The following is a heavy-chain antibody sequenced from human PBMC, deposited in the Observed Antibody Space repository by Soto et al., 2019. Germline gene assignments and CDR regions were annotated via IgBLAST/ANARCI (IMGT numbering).Heavy chain of an antibody. CDR1: GGSISSGDYY. Sequence: SETLSLTCTVSGGSISSGDYYWSWIRQPPGKGLEWIGYIYYSGSTYYNPSLKSRVTISVDTSKNQFSLKLSSVTAADTAVYYCARDLRVLNYFDYWGQGTLVTVSS. V-gene: IGHV4-30-4*01. CDR3: ARDLRVLNYFDY. J-gene: IGHJ4*02. CDR2: IYYSGST.